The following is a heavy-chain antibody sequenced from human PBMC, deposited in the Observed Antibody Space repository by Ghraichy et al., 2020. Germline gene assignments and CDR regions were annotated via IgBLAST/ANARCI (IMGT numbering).Heavy chain of an antibody. CDR1: GFTFSSYG. CDR2: LSGSGGST. D-gene: IGHD1-26*01. J-gene: IGHJ4*02. Sequence: GSLRLSCGASGFTFSSYGMSWVRQAPGKGLEWVSTLSGSGGSTYYADSVKGRFTISRDNSKSTVHLQMNSLRAEDTAVYYCAKQMRGVRGGGSDHWGQGTLVTVSS. CDR3: AKQMRGVRGGGSDH. V-gene: IGHV3-23*01.